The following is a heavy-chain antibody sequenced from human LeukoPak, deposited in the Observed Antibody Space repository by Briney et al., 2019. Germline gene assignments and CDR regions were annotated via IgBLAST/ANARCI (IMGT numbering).Heavy chain of an antibody. CDR2: MNPNRGNT. Sequence: ASVMVSCKASGYTFTSYDINWAQQPPGQGLDGMGWMNPNRGNTGYAQKFQGRVTMTRNTSISTAYMELSSLRSEDTAVYYCARGAYGDPLDYWGQGTLVTVSS. CDR3: ARGAYGDPLDY. CDR1: GYTFTSYD. V-gene: IGHV1-8*01. J-gene: IGHJ4*02. D-gene: IGHD4-17*01.